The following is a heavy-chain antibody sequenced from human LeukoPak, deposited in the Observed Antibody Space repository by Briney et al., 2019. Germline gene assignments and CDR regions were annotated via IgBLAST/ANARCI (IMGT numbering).Heavy chain of an antibody. CDR3: ARDPPYYYDSSGYEGGDY. V-gene: IGHV3-48*03. J-gene: IGHJ4*02. D-gene: IGHD3-22*01. CDR1: GFTFSSYE. CDR2: ISSSGSTI. Sequence: GGSLRLSCAASGFTFSSYEMNWVRQAPGKGLEWVSYISSSGSTIYYADPVKGRFTISRDNAKNSLYLQMNSLRAEDTAVYYCARDPPYYYDSSGYEGGDYWGQGTLVTVSS.